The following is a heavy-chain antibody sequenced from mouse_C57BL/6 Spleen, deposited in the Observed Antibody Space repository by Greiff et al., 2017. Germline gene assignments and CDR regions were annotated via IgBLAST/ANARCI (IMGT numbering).Heavy chain of an antibody. J-gene: IGHJ4*01. Sequence: QVQLQQPGAELVKPGASVKLSCKASGYTFTSYWMHWVKQRPGQGLEWIGMIHPNSGSTNYNEKFKSKATLTVDKSSSTAYMQLSSLTSEDSAVYYCAPIYYDYDYAMDYWGQGTSGTVSS. CDR3: APIYYDYDYAMDY. CDR1: GYTFTSYW. D-gene: IGHD2-4*01. CDR2: IHPNSGST. V-gene: IGHV1-64*01.